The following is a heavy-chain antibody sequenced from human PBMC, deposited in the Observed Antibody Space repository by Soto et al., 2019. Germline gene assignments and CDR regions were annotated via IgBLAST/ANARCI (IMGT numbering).Heavy chain of an antibody. D-gene: IGHD3-3*01. CDR1: GYTFTSYG. CDR2: ISAYNGNT. J-gene: IGHJ5*02. V-gene: IGHV1-18*04. Sequence: ASVKVSCKASGYTFTSYGISWVRQAPGQGLEWMGWISAYNGNTNYAQKLQGRVTMTTDTSTSTAYMELRSLRSDDTAVYYCARHHYAMWSIYYGWFDPCRQGTLVSVSS. CDR3: ARHHYAMWSIYYGWFDP.